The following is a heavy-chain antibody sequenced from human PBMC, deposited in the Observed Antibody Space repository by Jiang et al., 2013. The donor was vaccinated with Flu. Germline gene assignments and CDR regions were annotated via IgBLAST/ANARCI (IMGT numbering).Heavy chain of an antibody. CDR1: GYTFTDYY. Sequence: SGAEVKKPGATVKISCKVSGYTFTDYYMHWVQQAPGKGLEWMGLVDPEDGETIYAEKFQGRVTITADTSTDTAYMELSSLRSEDTAVYYCATVGMAVAGTDNYYYGMDVWGQGTTVTVSS. D-gene: IGHD6-19*01. CDR3: ATVGMAVAGTDNYYYGMDV. CDR2: VDPEDGET. V-gene: IGHV1-69-2*01. J-gene: IGHJ6*02.